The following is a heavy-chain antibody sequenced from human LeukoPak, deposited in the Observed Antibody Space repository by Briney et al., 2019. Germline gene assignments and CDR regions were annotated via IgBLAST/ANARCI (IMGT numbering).Heavy chain of an antibody. Sequence: SETLSLTCTVSGGAISSYYCSWIRQPPGKGLEWIGYIYYSGSTNYNPSLKSLVTISVKTSKNQFSLKLRSVTAADTAVYYCARVTGYTIAAYSDYWGQGTLVTVSS. V-gene: IGHV4-59*01. CDR3: ARVTGYTIAAYSDY. J-gene: IGHJ4*02. CDR2: IYYSGST. CDR1: GGAISSYY. D-gene: IGHD3-9*01.